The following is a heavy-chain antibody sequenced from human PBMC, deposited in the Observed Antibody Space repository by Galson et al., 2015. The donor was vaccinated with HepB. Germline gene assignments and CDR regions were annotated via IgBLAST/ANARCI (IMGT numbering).Heavy chain of an antibody. D-gene: IGHD2-21*01. V-gene: IGHV2-26*01. CDR3: ARSGGLGGDPPRWFDP. CDR2: IFSNDEK. CDR1: GFSLSNARMG. J-gene: IGHJ5*02. Sequence: PALVKPTQTLTLTCTVSGFSLSNARMGVSWIRQPPGKALEWLAHIFSNDEKSYSTSLKSRLTISKDTSKSQEVLTMTNMDPVDTATYYCARSGGLGGDPPRWFDPWGQGTLVTVSS.